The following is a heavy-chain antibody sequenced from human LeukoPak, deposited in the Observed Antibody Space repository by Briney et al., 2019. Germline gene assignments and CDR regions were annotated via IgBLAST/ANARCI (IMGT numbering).Heavy chain of an antibody. CDR2: IYSSGNT. CDR3: ARGGLYSSGSKFDP. CDR1: GGSISSGNYF. V-gene: IGHV4-61*02. Sequence: SETLSLTCTVSGGSISSGNYFWNWIRQPAGKKLEWIGRIYSSGNTNYNPSLKSRVTISVDTSKNQFSLKLSSVTAADTAVYYCARGGLYSSGSKFDPWGQGTLVTVSS. D-gene: IGHD6-19*01. J-gene: IGHJ5*02.